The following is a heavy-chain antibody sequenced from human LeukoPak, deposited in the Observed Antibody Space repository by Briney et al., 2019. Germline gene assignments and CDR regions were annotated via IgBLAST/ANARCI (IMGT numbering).Heavy chain of an antibody. CDR3: ARANAREFDY. Sequence: PGGSLRLSCVASGFTFSTYGMHWVRQAPGKGLEWVAVMSYDGTYKSYADSVKGRFTVSRDNPENTLYLQMNSLSAEDTAVYYRARANAREFDYWGQGTLVTVSS. V-gene: IGHV3-30*03. CDR2: MSYDGTYK. D-gene: IGHD3-10*02. J-gene: IGHJ4*02. CDR1: GFTFSTYG.